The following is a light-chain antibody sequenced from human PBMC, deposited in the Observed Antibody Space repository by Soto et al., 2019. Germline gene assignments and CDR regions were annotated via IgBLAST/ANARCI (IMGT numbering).Light chain of an antibody. J-gene: IGKJ1*01. CDR3: QQYGNSPVT. V-gene: IGKV3-20*01. CDR1: QSVSSSY. Sequence: IVLTQSPGALSLSPGDRATLSCMPRQSVSSSYLAWYQQKPGQAPRLLIYGASSRATGIPDRFSGSGSGTDFTLTISRLEPEDFAVYYCQQYGNSPVTFGQGTKVDIK. CDR2: GAS.